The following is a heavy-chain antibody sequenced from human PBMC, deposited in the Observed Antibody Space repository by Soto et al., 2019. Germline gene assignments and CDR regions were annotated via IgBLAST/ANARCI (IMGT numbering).Heavy chain of an antibody. CDR2: IYSGGNT. CDR1: GFIVSSNY. D-gene: IGHD6-13*01. CDR3: ARNPLSSSWYVSP. J-gene: IGHJ5*02. V-gene: IGHV3-66*01. Sequence: EVHLVESGGGLVQPGGSLRLSCAASGFIVSSNYMSWVRQAPGKGLEWVSLIYSGGNTFYADSVKGRFTISRDNSNNTLYLQMNSLRAEDTAIYYCARNPLSSSWYVSPWGQGTLVTVSS.